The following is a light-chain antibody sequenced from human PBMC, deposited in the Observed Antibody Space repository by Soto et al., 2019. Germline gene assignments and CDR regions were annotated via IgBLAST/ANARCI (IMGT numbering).Light chain of an antibody. Sequence: AIQLTQSPSSLSASVGDRVTIICRASQGISSALAWYQQKPGKAPKLLIYDASSLESGVQSRFSGSGSGTDFTLTISSLQPEDFATYYCQQFNSYPPYTFGQGTKLEIK. J-gene: IGKJ2*01. CDR1: QGISSA. V-gene: IGKV1-13*02. CDR3: QQFNSYPPYT. CDR2: DAS.